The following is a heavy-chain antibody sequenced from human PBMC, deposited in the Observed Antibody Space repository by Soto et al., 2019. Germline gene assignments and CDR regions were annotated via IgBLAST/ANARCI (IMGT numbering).Heavy chain of an antibody. V-gene: IGHV2-26*01. D-gene: IGHD1-26*01. J-gene: IGHJ6*03. CDR1: GFSLSNARMG. Sequence: QVTLKESGPVLVKPTETLTLTCTVSGFSLSNARMGVSWIRQPPGKALEWLAHIFSNDEKSYSTSLKSRLTSSKDTAKSQVVLTMTNKDPVDTATYYCARIRPISTWAFPDYYDYMDVWGKGTTVTVSS. CDR2: IFSNDEK. CDR3: ARIRPISTWAFPDYYDYMDV.